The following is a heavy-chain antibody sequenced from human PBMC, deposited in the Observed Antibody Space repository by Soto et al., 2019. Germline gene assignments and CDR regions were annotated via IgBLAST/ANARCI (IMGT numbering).Heavy chain of an antibody. Sequence: EVQLVESGGNLVQPGGSLRRSCAASGFTFSSYDMHWVRQDTGKGLEWVSAIGTASDTYYPDSVKGRFTISRENAKNSLYLQMNSLRAGDTAVYYCARGDNSGWSAIDVWGQGTMVTVSS. CDR3: ARGDNSGWSAIDV. CDR1: GFTFSSYD. J-gene: IGHJ3*01. D-gene: IGHD6-19*01. V-gene: IGHV3-13*01. CDR2: IGTASDT.